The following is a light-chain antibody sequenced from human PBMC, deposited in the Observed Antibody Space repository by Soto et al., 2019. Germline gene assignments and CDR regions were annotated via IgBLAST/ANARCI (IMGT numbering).Light chain of an antibody. CDR3: SSYTTSRAYV. Sequence: QSVLTQPASVSGSPRQSITISCTGTSSDVGAYNYVSWYQQQSGKAPKLMIHEVSNRPSGVSNRFSGSKSGNTASLTISGLQAEDEADYYCSSYTTSRAYVFGSGTKVTVL. J-gene: IGLJ1*01. V-gene: IGLV2-14*01. CDR2: EVS. CDR1: SSDVGAYNY.